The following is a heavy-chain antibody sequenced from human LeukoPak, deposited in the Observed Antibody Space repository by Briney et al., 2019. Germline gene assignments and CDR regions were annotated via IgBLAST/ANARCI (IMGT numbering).Heavy chain of an antibody. Sequence: GGSLRLSCAASGFTFSSYGMHWVRQAPGKGLEWVAVIWYDGSNKYYADSVKGRFTISRDNSKNTLYLQMNSLRAEATAVYYCARDRGVAQPSSNWYFDLWGRGTLVTVSS. V-gene: IGHV3-33*01. J-gene: IGHJ2*01. CDR3: ARDRGVAQPSSNWYFDL. CDR2: IWYDGSNK. CDR1: GFTFSSYG. D-gene: IGHD1-14*01.